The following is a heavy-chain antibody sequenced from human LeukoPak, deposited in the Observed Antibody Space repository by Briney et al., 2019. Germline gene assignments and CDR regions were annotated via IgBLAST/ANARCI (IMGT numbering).Heavy chain of an antibody. Sequence: ASVKVSCRASGYTFTTCFMHWLRQAPGQGLEWMGLINPVTGATSNAQKFQGRVTMTTDTSTSTAYMELRSLRSDDTAVYYCARELRLGCSCYDYWGQGTLVTVSS. J-gene: IGHJ4*02. CDR2: INPVTGAT. CDR1: GYTFTTCF. CDR3: ARELRLGCSCYDY. D-gene: IGHD2-15*01. V-gene: IGHV1-46*01.